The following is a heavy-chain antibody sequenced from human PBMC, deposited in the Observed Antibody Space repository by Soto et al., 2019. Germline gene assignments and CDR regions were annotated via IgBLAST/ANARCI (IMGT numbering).Heavy chain of an antibody. CDR2: ISAYNGNT. CDR1: GYTFTSYG. J-gene: IGHJ3*02. Sequence: QVQLVQSGAEVKKPGASVKVSCKASGYTFTSYGISWVRQAPGQGLEWMGWISAYNGNTNYAQKLQGRVTMTTDTPTSTAYVELRILRYDDTAVYYCARSIIGDCSGGSCYAYFDIWGQGTRVTVSS. CDR3: ARSIIGDCSGGSCYAYFDI. D-gene: IGHD2-15*01. V-gene: IGHV1-18*01.